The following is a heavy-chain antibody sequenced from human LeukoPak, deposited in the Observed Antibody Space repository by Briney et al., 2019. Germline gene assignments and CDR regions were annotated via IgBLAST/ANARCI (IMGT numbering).Heavy chain of an antibody. CDR2: IYYSGST. D-gene: IGHD6-19*01. CDR1: GGSISSYY. V-gene: IGHV4-59*01. Sequence: SETLSLTCTVSGGSISSYYWSWIRQPPGKGLEWIGYIYYSGSTNYNPSLESRVTISVDTSKNQFSLKLSSVTAADTAVYYCARDRTQWLVRLWGQGTLVTVSS. J-gene: IGHJ4*02. CDR3: ARDRTQWLVRL.